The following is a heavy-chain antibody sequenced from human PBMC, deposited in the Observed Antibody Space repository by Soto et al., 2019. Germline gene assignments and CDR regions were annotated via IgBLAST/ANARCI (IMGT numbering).Heavy chain of an antibody. V-gene: IGHV1-18*01. CDR2: ISAYNGNT. CDR3: ARVQIQELENIFDY. D-gene: IGHD3-3*01. CDR1: GYTFTSYG. J-gene: IGHJ4*02. Sequence: ASVKVSCKASGYTFTSYGISWVRQAPGQGLEWMGWISAYNGNTNYAQKLQGRVTMTTDTSTSTACMELRSLKVEDTAVYFCARVQIQELENIFDYWGQGTLVTVSS.